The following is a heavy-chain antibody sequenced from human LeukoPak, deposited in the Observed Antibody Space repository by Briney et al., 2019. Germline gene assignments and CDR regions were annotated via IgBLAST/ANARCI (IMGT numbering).Heavy chain of an antibody. J-gene: IGHJ4*02. CDR2: ISAYNGDT. D-gene: IGHD6-13*01. Sequence: ASVKVSCKASGYTFASYGISWVRQAPGQGLEWMGWISAYNGDTKYAQHLQGRVTLTTDTSTGTAYMELRSLTSDDTALYYCARDTARITTPGGPDYWGQGTLVTVSS. V-gene: IGHV1-18*01. CDR1: GYTFASYG. CDR3: ARDTARITTPGGPDY.